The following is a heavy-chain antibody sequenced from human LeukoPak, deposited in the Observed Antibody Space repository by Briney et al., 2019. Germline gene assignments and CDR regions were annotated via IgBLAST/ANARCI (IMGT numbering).Heavy chain of an antibody. Sequence: PGGSLRLSCAASGFTFSNNWMTWVRQAPGKGLEWVASVKKDASEKYYVDSVKGRFTISRDNAKNSLYLQMNSLRAEDTAVYYCARARTPDYWGQGTLVTVSS. CDR1: GFTFSNNW. D-gene: IGHD1-14*01. V-gene: IGHV3-7*01. CDR2: VKKDASEK. CDR3: ARARTPDY. J-gene: IGHJ4*02.